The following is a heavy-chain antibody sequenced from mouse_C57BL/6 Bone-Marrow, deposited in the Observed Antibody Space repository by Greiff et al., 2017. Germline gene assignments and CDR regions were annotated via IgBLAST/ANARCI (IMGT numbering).Heavy chain of an antibody. Sequence: DVKLQESGAELVRPGASVKLSCTASGFNIKDDYMHWVKQRPEQGLEWIGWIDPENGDTEYASKFQGKATISVDTSSNTAYLQLSSLTSEDTAVYYCTRIAYWGQGTLVTVSA. CDR2: IDPENGDT. CDR1: GFNIKDDY. V-gene: IGHV14-4*01. CDR3: TRIAY. J-gene: IGHJ3*01.